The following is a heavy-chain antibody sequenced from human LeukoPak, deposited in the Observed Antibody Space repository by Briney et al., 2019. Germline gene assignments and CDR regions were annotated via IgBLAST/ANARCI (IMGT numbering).Heavy chain of an antibody. J-gene: IGHJ4*02. CDR1: GYTLTELS. CDR3: ATGRYYDSSGYYYFAY. CDR2: FDPEDGET. D-gene: IGHD3-22*01. Sequence: ASVKVSCKVSGYTLTELSMHWVRQAPGKGLEWMGGFDPEDGETIYAQKFQGRVTMTEDTSTATAYMELSSLRSEDTAVYYCATGRYYDSSGYYYFAYWGQGTLVTVSS. V-gene: IGHV1-24*01.